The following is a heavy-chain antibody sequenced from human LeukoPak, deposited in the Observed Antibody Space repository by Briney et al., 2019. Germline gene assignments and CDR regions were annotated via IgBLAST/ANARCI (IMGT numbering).Heavy chain of an antibody. CDR1: GYTLTELS. CDR3: ATDPSYGDYPFDY. D-gene: IGHD4-17*01. CDR2: FDPEDGET. Sequence: EASVKVSCKVSGYTLTELSMHWVRQAPGEGLERMGGFDPEDGETIYAQKFQGGVTMTEDTSTDTAYMELSSLRSEDTAVYYCATDPSYGDYPFDYWGQGTLVTVSS. J-gene: IGHJ4*02. V-gene: IGHV1-24*01.